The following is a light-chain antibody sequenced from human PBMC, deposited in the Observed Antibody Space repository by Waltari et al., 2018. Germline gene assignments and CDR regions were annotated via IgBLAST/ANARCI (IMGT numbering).Light chain of an antibody. Sequence: QSVLTQPPSVSAAPGQKVTISCSVSSSNLGNNYVSWYQQVPGSAPKLLIHHSSERPSGIPDRFSGSKSGTSATLDITGLQTGDEADYYCGTWDSSLSGGVFGGGTKLTVL. CDR2: HSS. CDR3: GTWDSSLSGGV. CDR1: SSNLGNNY. V-gene: IGLV1-51*01. J-gene: IGLJ2*01.